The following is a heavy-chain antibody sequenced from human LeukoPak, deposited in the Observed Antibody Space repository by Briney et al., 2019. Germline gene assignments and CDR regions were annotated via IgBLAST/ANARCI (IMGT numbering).Heavy chain of an antibody. Sequence: RTSETLSLTCTVSGGSINSGSYYWSWIRQPAGKGLEWIGRIYTSGNTNYNPSLKSRVTMSVDTSKNQFSLKLSSVTAADTAVYYCAREVVVAATYDYWGQGTLVTVSS. CDR1: GGSINSGSYY. V-gene: IGHV4-61*02. CDR3: AREVVVAATYDY. CDR2: IYTSGNT. J-gene: IGHJ4*02. D-gene: IGHD2-15*01.